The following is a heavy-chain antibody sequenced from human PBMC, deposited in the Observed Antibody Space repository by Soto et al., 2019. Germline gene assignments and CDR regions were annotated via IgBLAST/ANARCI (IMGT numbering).Heavy chain of an antibody. D-gene: IGHD6-19*01. V-gene: IGHV3-7*01. J-gene: IGHJ4*02. CDR2: IKQDEGEK. CDR1: GFTFSSYW. CDR3: ARASMGLVREGIDY. Sequence: EVQLVEAGGGLVQPGGSLRLSCAASGFTFSSYWMSWVRQAPGKGLEWMANIKQDEGEKYYVDSVKGRFTISRDNAKNSLYLQMDSLRAEDTAVYYCARASMGLVREGIDYWGQGTLVIVSP.